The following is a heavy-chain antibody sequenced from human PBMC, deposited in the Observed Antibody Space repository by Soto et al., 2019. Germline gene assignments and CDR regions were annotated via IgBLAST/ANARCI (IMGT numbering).Heavy chain of an antibody. CDR2: IWYDGSNK. Sequence: GGSLRLSCAASGFTFSSYGMHWVRQAPGKGLEWVASIWYDGSNKYYADSVKGRFTISRDNSKNTLYLQMNSLRAEDTALYYCATQRYDSGWYAVDYWGQGTLVTVSS. D-gene: IGHD6-19*01. J-gene: IGHJ4*02. CDR3: ATQRYDSGWYAVDY. CDR1: GFTFSSYG. V-gene: IGHV3-33*08.